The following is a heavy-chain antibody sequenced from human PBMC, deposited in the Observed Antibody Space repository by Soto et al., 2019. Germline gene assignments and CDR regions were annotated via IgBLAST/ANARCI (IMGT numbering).Heavy chain of an antibody. CDR1: GGSISSSSYY. CDR3: ARQYSWTWYFDL. D-gene: IGHD1-20*01. CDR2: IYYSGST. Sequence: SETLSLTCTVSGGSISSSSYYWGWIRQPPGKGLEWIGSIYYSGSTYYNPSLKSRVTISVDTSKNQFSLKLSSVTAADTAVYYCARQYSWTWYFDLWGRGTLVTVSS. V-gene: IGHV4-39*01. J-gene: IGHJ2*01.